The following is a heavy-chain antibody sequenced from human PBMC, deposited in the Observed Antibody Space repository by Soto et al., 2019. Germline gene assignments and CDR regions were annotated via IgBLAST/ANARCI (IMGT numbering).Heavy chain of an antibody. J-gene: IGHJ6*02. CDR3: ARVGSSVYYYYYGMDV. CDR2: IIPIFGTA. V-gene: IGHV1-69*06. D-gene: IGHD6-13*01. Sequence: QVQLVQSGAEVKKPGSSVKVSCKASGGTFSSYAISWVRQAPGQGLEWMGGIIPIFGTANYAQKFQGRVTITAGKSTSTAYMELSSLRSEDTAVYYCARVGSSVYYYYYGMDVWGQGTTVTVSS. CDR1: GGTFSSYA.